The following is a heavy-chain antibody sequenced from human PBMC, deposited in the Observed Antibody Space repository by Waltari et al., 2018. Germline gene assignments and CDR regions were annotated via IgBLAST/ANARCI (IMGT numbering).Heavy chain of an antibody. J-gene: IGHJ4*02. Sequence: QVQLQESGPGLVKPSETLSLTCTVSGGSISSYYWSWIRQPPGKGLEWIGYIYYSGSTNYNPSLTSRVTISVDTSKNQFSLKLSSVTAADTAVYYCAFNYYGSGALDYWGQGTLVTVSS. CDR1: GGSISSYY. CDR3: AFNYYGSGALDY. D-gene: IGHD3-10*01. CDR2: IYYSGST. V-gene: IGHV4-59*01.